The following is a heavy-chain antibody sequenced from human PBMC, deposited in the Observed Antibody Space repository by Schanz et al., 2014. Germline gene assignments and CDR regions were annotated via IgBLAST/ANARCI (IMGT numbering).Heavy chain of an antibody. J-gene: IGHJ4*02. CDR1: GFTFSSHW. Sequence: EVQLLESGGGLVQPGGSLRLSCAASGFTFSSHWMHWVRQDPGKGVVWVARINSVGSNTDYAGSVTGRFTISRDNAKIALFLQMNSLRPEDTAVNDCTRGEFGEVSYFDYWGQGTLVTVSS. CDR2: INSVGSNT. CDR3: TRGEFGEVSYFDY. D-gene: IGHD3-10*01. V-gene: IGHV3-74*02.